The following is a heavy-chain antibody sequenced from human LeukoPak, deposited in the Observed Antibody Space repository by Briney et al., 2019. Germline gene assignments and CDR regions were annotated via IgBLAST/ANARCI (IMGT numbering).Heavy chain of an antibody. V-gene: IGHV4-34*01. CDR1: GGSFSGYY. J-gene: IGHJ4*02. CDR2: INHSGST. CDR3: ARASSDGSSTSCPFDY. Sequence: SETLSLTCAVYGGSFSGYYWSWIRQPPGKGLEWIGEINHSGSTNYNPSLKSRVTISVDTSKNQFSLKLSSVTAADTAVYYCARASSDGSSTSCPFDYWGQGTLVTVSS. D-gene: IGHD2-2*01.